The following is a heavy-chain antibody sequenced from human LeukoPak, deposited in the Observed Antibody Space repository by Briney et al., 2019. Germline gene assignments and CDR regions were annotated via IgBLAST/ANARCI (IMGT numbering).Heavy chain of an antibody. V-gene: IGHV3-74*01. CDR2: INSGGSNI. CDR1: GFTFSSYG. D-gene: IGHD3-22*01. J-gene: IGHJ3*02. Sequence: GGSLRLSCAASGFTFSSYGMHWVRQAPGKGLVWVSCINSGGSNINYADSVRGRFTISRDNAKNRLYRQMNSLRAEDTAMYYCARSYYDSSGYYFGDALNIWGHGTMVTVSS. CDR3: ARSYYDSSGYYFGDALNI.